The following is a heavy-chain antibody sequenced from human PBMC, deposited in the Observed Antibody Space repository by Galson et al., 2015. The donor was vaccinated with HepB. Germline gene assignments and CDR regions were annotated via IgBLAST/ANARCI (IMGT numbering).Heavy chain of an antibody. J-gene: IGHJ2*01. CDR3: ARESGTPGNWYFDL. D-gene: IGHD1-1*01. CDR1: GFTFNNYD. Sequence: SLRLSCAASGFTFNNYDFHWVRQTAGKGLEWVSGIGTGCGPNYPDAVKGRFTISRENAQNSVFLQMSSLRDGDTAVYYCARESGTPGNWYFDLWGRGTVVIVSS. V-gene: IGHV3-13*05. CDR2: IGTGCGP.